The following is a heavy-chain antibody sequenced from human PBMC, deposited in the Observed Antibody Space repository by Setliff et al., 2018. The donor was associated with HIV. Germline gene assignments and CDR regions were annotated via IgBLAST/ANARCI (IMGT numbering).Heavy chain of an antibody. V-gene: IGHV4-61*09. Sequence: PSETLSLTCTVSGASISSGAYYWSWVRQPAGKGLEWIGHIYTFGDISYNPSLKSRATISVDKSKNQFFLKLTSVTAADTAVYYCAKGAGFYGDYTFDHWGQGRQVTAPQ. CDR1: GASISSGAYY. CDR2: IYTFGDI. J-gene: IGHJ4*02. D-gene: IGHD4-17*01. CDR3: AKGAGFYGDYTFDH.